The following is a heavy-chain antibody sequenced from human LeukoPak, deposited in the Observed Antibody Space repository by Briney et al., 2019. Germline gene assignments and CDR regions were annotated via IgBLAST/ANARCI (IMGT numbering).Heavy chain of an antibody. J-gene: IGHJ4*02. CDR1: GGTFSNDA. D-gene: IGHD3-3*01. V-gene: IGHV1-69*11. Sequence: ASVKVSCKASGGTFSNDAVSWVRQAPGEGLKWMGRVIPFLGTTNYAHNFQGRVTITADQDTQTAYMELRSLRSEDTAVYFCARGPSSDLRSGFFFGYLDDWCQGTLITVSS. CDR3: ARGPSSDLRSGFFFGYLDD. CDR2: VIPFLGTT.